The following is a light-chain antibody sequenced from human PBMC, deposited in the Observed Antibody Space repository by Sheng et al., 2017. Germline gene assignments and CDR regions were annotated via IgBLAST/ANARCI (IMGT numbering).Light chain of an antibody. V-gene: IGLV3-21*03. Sequence: SYVLTQPPSVSVAPGKTASITCGGNNIGSYTVHWYQQKPGQAPVVVVYDDSDRPSGIPERFSGSNSGNTATLTISRVEAGDEADYYCQVWDSATDLGVFGGGTKLTVL. J-gene: IGLJ3*02. CDR3: QVWDSATDLGV. CDR2: DDS. CDR1: NIGSYT.